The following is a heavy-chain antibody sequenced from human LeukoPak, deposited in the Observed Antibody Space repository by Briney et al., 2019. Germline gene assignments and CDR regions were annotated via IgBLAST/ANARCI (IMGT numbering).Heavy chain of an antibody. CDR1: GFTFSSYS. D-gene: IGHD3-22*01. J-gene: IGHJ4*02. CDR3: ARDPPRYYDSSGFDY. Sequence: PGGSLRLSCAASGFTFSSYSMNWVRQAPGKGLEWVSYISSSSSTIYYADSVKGRFTISRDNAKNSLYLQMNSLRAGDTAVYYCARDPPRYYDSSGFDYWGQGTLVTVAS. V-gene: IGHV3-48*01. CDR2: ISSSSSTI.